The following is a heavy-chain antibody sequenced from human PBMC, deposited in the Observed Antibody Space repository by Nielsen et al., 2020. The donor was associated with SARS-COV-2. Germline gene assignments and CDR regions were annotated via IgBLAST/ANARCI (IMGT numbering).Heavy chain of an antibody. J-gene: IGHJ3*02. Sequence: SVKVSCKASGGTFSSHTINWVRQAPGQGLEWMGRIIPILGLANYAHKFQGSVTITADKSTTTAYMELSSLRSEDTAVYYCARDRAYYYDSSGYYYQAFDIWGQGTMVTVSS. V-gene: IGHV1-69*10. CDR2: IIPILGLA. CDR1: GGTFSSHT. D-gene: IGHD3-22*01. CDR3: ARDRAYYYDSSGYYYQAFDI.